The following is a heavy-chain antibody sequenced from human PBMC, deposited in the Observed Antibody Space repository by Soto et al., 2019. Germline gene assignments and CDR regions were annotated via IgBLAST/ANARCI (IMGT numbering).Heavy chain of an antibody. J-gene: IGHJ3*02. Sequence: KPSETLSLTCAVYGGSFSGYYWSWIRQPPGRGLEWIGEINHSGSTNYNPSLKSRVTISVDTSKNQFSLKLSSVTAADTAVYYCARGFYYDSRAFDIWGQGTMVTVSS. V-gene: IGHV4-34*01. CDR1: GGSFSGYY. CDR2: INHSGST. CDR3: ARGFYYDSRAFDI. D-gene: IGHD3-22*01.